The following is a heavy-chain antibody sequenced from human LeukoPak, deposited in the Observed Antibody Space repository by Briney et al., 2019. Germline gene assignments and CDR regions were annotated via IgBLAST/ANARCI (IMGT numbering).Heavy chain of an antibody. Sequence: GESLKISFKGSGXSFTSYCIGWVRQLPGKGLEWMGIIYPGDSDTRYSPSFQGQVTISADKSISTAYLQWSSLKASDTAMYYCATQVTTGYYYYGMNVWGQGTTVTVSS. D-gene: IGHD4-17*01. CDR1: GXSFTSYC. V-gene: IGHV5-51*01. CDR2: IYPGDSDT. J-gene: IGHJ6*02. CDR3: ATQVTTGYYYYGMNV.